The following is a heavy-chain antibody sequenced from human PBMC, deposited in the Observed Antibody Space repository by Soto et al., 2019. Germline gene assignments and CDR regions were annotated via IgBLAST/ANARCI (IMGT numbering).Heavy chain of an antibody. CDR3: ARDRSSSDY. V-gene: IGHV1-18*01. J-gene: IGHJ4*02. CDR1: GYTFSSYG. Sequence: QVQLVQSGGDVKKPGASVKVSCKASGYTFSSYGISWVRQAPGQGLEWMGWIRPFNGATDYAQKLQGRVTITTDTSTNTVYMKRRSLRSDDTAVYYCARDRSSSDYWGQGTLVTVSS. CDR2: IRPFNGAT. D-gene: IGHD6-6*01.